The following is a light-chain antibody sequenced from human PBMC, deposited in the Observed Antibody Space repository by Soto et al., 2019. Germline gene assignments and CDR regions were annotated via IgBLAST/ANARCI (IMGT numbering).Light chain of an antibody. J-gene: IGLJ2*01. CDR2: EVI. Sequence: QSALTQPASVSGSPGQSITISCTGTSSDVGGYNYVSWYQQHPGKAPKLIIHEVINRPSGVSNRFSGSKSGNTASLTISGLQAEDEADYYCSSYTSRNTLIFGGGTKVTVL. CDR3: SSYTSRNTLI. CDR1: SSDVGGYNY. V-gene: IGLV2-14*01.